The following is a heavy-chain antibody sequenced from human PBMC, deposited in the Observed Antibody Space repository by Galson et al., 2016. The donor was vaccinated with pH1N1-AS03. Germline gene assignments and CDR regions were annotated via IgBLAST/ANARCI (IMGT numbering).Heavy chain of an antibody. CDR3: ARARYNADYVPDF. D-gene: IGHD4-17*01. CDR1: GYSFPTYS. Sequence: SVKVSCKASGYSFPTYSFNWVRQAPGQRLEWLGWISAYSGDTHYARKFQGRVTLTTDTSTSTAYMELRSLTSDDTAVYYCARARYNADYVPDFWGQGTLVTVSS. J-gene: IGHJ4*02. V-gene: IGHV1-18*04. CDR2: ISAYSGDT.